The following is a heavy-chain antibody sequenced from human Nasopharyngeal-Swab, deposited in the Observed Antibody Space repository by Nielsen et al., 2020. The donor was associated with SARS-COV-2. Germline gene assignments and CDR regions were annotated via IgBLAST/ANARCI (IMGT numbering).Heavy chain of an antibody. CDR2: INHSGST. CDR1: GGSFSGYY. Sequence: SETLSLTCAVYGGSFSGYYWSWIRQPPGKGLEWIGEINHSGSTNYNPSLKSRVTISVDTSKNQFSLQLNSVTPEDTAVYYCASGGAASGTPYFDYWGQGTLVTVSS. V-gene: IGHV4-34*01. D-gene: IGHD6-13*01. J-gene: IGHJ4*02. CDR3: ASGGAASGTPYFDY.